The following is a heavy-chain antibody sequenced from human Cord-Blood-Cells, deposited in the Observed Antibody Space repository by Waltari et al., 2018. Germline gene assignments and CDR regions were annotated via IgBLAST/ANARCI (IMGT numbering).Heavy chain of an antibody. Sequence: QVQLQESGPGLVKPSETLSLTCTLSGGSISSYYWSWIRQPPGKGLEWIGYIYYSGSNTYNPSLKSRVTLSVETSKTQFSLQLSSVTAADTAVYYCARNVYSSSWYWFDPWGQGTLVTVSS. CDR2: IYYSGSN. CDR3: ARNVYSSSWYWFDP. D-gene: IGHD6-13*01. J-gene: IGHJ5*02. V-gene: IGHV4-59*01. CDR1: GGSISSYY.